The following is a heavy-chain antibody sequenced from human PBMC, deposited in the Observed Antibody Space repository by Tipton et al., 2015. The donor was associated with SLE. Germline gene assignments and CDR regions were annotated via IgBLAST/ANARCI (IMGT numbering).Heavy chain of an antibody. Sequence: LRLSCAVYGGSFSGYYWSWIRQPPGKGLEWIGEINHSGSTNYNPSLKSRVTISVDTPKNQFSLKLSSVTAADTAVYYCARAPGYYDSSGYAFDIWGQGTMVTVSS. CDR3: ARAPGYYDSSGYAFDI. J-gene: IGHJ3*02. D-gene: IGHD3-22*01. CDR2: INHSGST. V-gene: IGHV4-34*01. CDR1: GGSFSGYY.